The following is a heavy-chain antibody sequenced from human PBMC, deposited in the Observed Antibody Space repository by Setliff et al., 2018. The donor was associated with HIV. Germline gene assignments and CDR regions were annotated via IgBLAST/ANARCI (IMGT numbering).Heavy chain of an antibody. D-gene: IGHD3-22*01. CDR2: ISYDGSNK. V-gene: IGHV3-30*19. Sequence: PGGSLRLSCAASGFIFSSHGMHWVRQAPGKGLEWVAVISYDGSNKYYADSVKGRFTISRDNSKNTLYLQMNSLRVEDTAVYYCARETMYDSRGYLSHYFDYWGQGTPVTVSS. CDR3: ARETMYDSRGYLSHYFDY. J-gene: IGHJ4*02. CDR1: GFIFSSHG.